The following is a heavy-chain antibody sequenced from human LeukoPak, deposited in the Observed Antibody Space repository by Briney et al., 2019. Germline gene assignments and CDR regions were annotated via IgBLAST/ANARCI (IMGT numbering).Heavy chain of an antibody. CDR3: ARDSSDFWSGYYFDY. CDR1: GFTFSSYS. V-gene: IGHV3-21*01. Sequence: GGSLRLSCAASGFTFSSYSMNWVRQAPGKGLEWVSSISSSSYIYYADSVKGRFTISRDNAKNSLYLQMNSLRAEDTAVYYCARDSSDFWSGYYFDYWGQGTLVTVSS. D-gene: IGHD3-3*01. J-gene: IGHJ4*02. CDR2: ISSSSYI.